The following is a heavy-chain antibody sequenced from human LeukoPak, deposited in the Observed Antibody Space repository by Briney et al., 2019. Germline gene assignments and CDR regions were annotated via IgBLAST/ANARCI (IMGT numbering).Heavy chain of an antibody. J-gene: IGHJ4*02. CDR3: ARDNSRDGYNYVFDY. CDR1: GYTFTSYY. V-gene: IGHV1-46*01. CDR2: INPRGGGT. Sequence: ASVKVSCKASGYTFTSYYMHWVRQAPGQVLEWMGIINPRGGGTTFAQKFQGRPTMTRDMSTSTVYMELTSLRSEDTAVYYCARDNSRDGYNYVFDYWGQGTLVTVSS. D-gene: IGHD5-24*01.